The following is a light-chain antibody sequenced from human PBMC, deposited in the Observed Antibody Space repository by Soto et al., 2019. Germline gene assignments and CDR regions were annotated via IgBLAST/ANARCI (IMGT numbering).Light chain of an antibody. CDR2: DVS. CDR1: SSDVGGYNY. CDR3: SSYTSSSLYV. Sequence: QSALTQPASVSGSPGQAITISCPGTSSDVGGYNYVSWYQQHPGKAPKLIIYDVSNRPSGVSNRFSGSKSGSTASLTISGLQAEDEADYYCSSYTSSSLYVFGTGTKVTVL. V-gene: IGLV2-14*01. J-gene: IGLJ1*01.